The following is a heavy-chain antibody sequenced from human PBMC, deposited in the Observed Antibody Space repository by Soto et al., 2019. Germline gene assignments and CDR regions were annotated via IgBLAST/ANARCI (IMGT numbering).Heavy chain of an antibody. CDR2: ISAHNGNT. V-gene: IGHV1-18*01. J-gene: IGHJ4*02. CDR3: ARGRYGDY. Sequence: QVHLVQSGAEVKKPGASVKVSCKGSGYGFTTYGITWVRQAPGQGLEWMALISAHNGNTNYAQKLQGIVTVTRDTSTSTAYMELRSLRSDDTAVYYCARGRYGDYWGQGALVTVAS. D-gene: IGHD1-1*01. CDR1: GYGFTTYG.